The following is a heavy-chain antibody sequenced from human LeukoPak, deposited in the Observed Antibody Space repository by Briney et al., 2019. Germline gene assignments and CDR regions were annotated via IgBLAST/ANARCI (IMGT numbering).Heavy chain of an antibody. CDR2: IYSGGST. J-gene: IGHJ4*02. CDR3: ARYDYGRSGFDY. Sequence: GGSLRLSCAASGFTVSSNYMSWVRQAPGKGLEWVSVIYSGGSTYYADSVKGRFTISRDNSKNTLYLQMNSLRAEDTAVYYCARYDYGRSGFDYWGQGTLVTVSS. V-gene: IGHV3-66*02. CDR1: GFTVSSNY. D-gene: IGHD5-12*01.